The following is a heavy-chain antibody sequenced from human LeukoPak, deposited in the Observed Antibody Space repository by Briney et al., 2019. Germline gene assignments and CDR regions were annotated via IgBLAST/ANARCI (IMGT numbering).Heavy chain of an antibody. J-gene: IGHJ5*02. CDR3: AKCTRDSGNRYQPYYLWFDP. V-gene: IGHV3-23*01. CDR2: ISGSGGST. Sequence: GGSLRLSCAASGFTFSSYAISWVRQAPGKGLEWVSAISGSGGSTYYADSVKGRFTISRDNSKNTLYLQMNSLRAEDTAVYYCAKCTRDSGNRYQPYYLWFDPWGQGTLVTVSS. CDR1: GFTFSSYA. D-gene: IGHD2-2*01.